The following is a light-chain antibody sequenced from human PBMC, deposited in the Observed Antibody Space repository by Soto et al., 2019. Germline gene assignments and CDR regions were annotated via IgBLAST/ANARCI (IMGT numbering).Light chain of an antibody. CDR3: QQRGNWPQT. CDR2: DAF. CDR1: QSVRSY. Sequence: EIVLTQSPATLSLSPGERATLSCRASQSVRSYLAWYQQKPGQIPRLLIYDAFNRATGIPARFSGSGSGTDFTLTISSLEPEDFAVYYCQQRGNWPQTFGPGTKVDI. J-gene: IGKJ3*01. V-gene: IGKV3-11*01.